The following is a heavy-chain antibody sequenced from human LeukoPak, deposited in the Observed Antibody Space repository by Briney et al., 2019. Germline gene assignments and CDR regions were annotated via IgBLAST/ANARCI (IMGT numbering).Heavy chain of an antibody. J-gene: IGHJ6*02. CDR1: GGSFSGYY. D-gene: IGHD6-13*01. Sequence: SETLSLTCAVYGGSFSGYYWSWLRQPPGKGLEWIGGINHSGSTNYNPSLKSRVTISVDTSKNQFSLKLSSVTAADTAVYYCARGRIAAAGTGPYYYYGMDVWGQGTTVTVSS. V-gene: IGHV4-34*01. CDR3: ARGRIAAAGTGPYYYYGMDV. CDR2: INHSGST.